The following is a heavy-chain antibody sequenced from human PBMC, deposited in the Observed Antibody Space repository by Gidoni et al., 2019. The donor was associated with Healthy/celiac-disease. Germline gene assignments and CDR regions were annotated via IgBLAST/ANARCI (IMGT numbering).Heavy chain of an antibody. V-gene: IGHV4-39*01. J-gene: IGHJ4*02. D-gene: IGHD3-3*01. Sequence: QLQLQESGPGLVKPSETLSLTCTVSGGSISSSSYYWGWIRQPPGKGLEWIGSIYYSGSTYYNPSLKSRVTISVETSKNQFSLKLSSVTAADTAVYYCARRDDLAELDYWGQGTLVTVSS. CDR3: ARRDDLAELDY. CDR2: IYYSGST. CDR1: GGSISSSSYY.